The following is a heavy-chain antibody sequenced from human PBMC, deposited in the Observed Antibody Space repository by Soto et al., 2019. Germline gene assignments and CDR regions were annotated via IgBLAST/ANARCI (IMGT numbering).Heavy chain of an antibody. CDR1: GYTLTSYD. V-gene: IGHV1-8*01. Sequence: QVQLVQSGAEVKKPGASVKVSCKASGYTLTSYDINWVRQATGQGLEWMGWMNPNSGNAGYAQKFEGRVTMTRNTSINTGYMALSSLRSEDTAVYYCAKTTYFYFDLWGRGTLVTVSS. D-gene: IGHD1-7*01. CDR2: MNPNSGNA. J-gene: IGHJ2*01. CDR3: AKTTYFYFDL.